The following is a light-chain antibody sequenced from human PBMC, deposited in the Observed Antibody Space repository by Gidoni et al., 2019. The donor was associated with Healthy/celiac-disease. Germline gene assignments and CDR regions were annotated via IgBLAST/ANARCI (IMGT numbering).Light chain of an antibody. V-gene: IGKV3-15*01. CDR3: QQYNSWLYT. Sequence: EIVMTQSPATLSVSPGERATLSCRASQSVSSSLAWYQQKPGQAPRLLIYGASTKATGIPARFSGSGSGTEFTLTISSLQSEDFAVYYCQQYNSWLYTFGQXTKLEIK. CDR2: GAS. CDR1: QSVSSS. J-gene: IGKJ2*01.